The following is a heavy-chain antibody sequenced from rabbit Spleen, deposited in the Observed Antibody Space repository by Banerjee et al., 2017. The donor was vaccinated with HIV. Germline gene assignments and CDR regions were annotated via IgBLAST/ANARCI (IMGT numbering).Heavy chain of an antibody. CDR3: ARVSETSGWGEDL. CDR1: GFSFSDRDV. CDR2: INASTGKP. Sequence: QEQLVESGGGLVQPEGSLTLTVKASGFSFSDRDVMCWVRQAPGKGLEWIACINASTGKPVYATWASGRFTISRTSSTTVTLRMTSLTAADTATYFCARVSETSGWGEDLWGPGTLVTVS. V-gene: IGHV1S45*01. J-gene: IGHJ4*01. D-gene: IGHD4-1*01.